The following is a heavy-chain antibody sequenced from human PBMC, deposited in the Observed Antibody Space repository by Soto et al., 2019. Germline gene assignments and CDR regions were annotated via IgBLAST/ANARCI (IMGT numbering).Heavy chain of an antibody. D-gene: IGHD5-12*01. V-gene: IGHV3-33*01. J-gene: IGHJ4*02. CDR2: IWYDGSNK. CDR3: ARDGYIVATSGFDY. Sequence: GGSLRLSCAASGFTFSSYGMHWVRQAPGKGLEWVAVIWYDGSNKYYADSVKGRFTISRDNSKNTLYLQMNSLRAEDTAVYYCARDGYIVATSGFDYWGQGTLVTVSS. CDR1: GFTFSSYG.